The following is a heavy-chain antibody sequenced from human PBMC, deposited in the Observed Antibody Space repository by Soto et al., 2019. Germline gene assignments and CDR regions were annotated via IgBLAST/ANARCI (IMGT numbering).Heavy chain of an antibody. V-gene: IGHV3-48*02. CDR1: GFTFSSYS. D-gene: IGHD3-22*01. CDR3: AREEVVGYYYYGMDV. CDR2: ISSSSSTI. Sequence: EVQLVESGGGLVQPGGSLRLSCAASGFTFSSYSVNWVRQAPGKGLEWVSYISSSSSTIYYADSVKGRFTISRDNAKNSLYLQMNSLRDEDTAVYYCAREEVVGYYYYGMDVWGQGTTVTVSS. J-gene: IGHJ6*02.